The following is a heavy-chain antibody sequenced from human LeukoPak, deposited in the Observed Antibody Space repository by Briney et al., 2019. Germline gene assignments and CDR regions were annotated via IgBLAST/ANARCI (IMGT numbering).Heavy chain of an antibody. V-gene: IGHV1-2*02. D-gene: IGHD4-17*01. Sequence: ASVKVSCKASGYTFTGYYMHWVRQAPGQGLEWMGWINPNSGGTNYAQEFQGRVTMTRDTSISTAYMELSRLRSDDTAVYYCAGRLRGNYYYYYGMDVWGQGTTVTVSS. J-gene: IGHJ6*02. CDR2: INPNSGGT. CDR1: GYTFTGYY. CDR3: AGRLRGNYYYYYGMDV.